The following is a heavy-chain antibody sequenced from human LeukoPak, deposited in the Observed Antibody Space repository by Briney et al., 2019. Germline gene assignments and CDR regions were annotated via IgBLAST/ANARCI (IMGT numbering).Heavy chain of an antibody. CDR3: ARGPLIAAAGTW. J-gene: IGHJ4*02. CDR1: GFTFSSYW. D-gene: IGHD6-13*01. Sequence: GGSVRLSCAASGFTFSSYWMSWVRQAPGEGLEWVAKINQDGTEKAYVDSVRGRFTISRDNAKNSLFLQMNSLRAEDTAVYYCARGPLIAAAGTWWGQGTLVTVSS. CDR2: INQDGTEK. V-gene: IGHV3-7*03.